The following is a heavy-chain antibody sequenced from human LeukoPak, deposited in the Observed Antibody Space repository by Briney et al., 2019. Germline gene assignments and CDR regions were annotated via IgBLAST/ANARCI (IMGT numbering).Heavy chain of an antibody. Sequence: PSETLSLTCTVSGGSISSYYWSWIRQPPGKGLEWIGEINHSGSTNYNPSLKSRVTISVDTSKNQFSLKLSSVTAADTAVYYCARGEFWSGYFRSYGMDVWGQGTTVTVSS. D-gene: IGHD3-3*01. CDR2: INHSGST. V-gene: IGHV4-34*01. CDR3: ARGEFWSGYFRSYGMDV. J-gene: IGHJ6*02. CDR1: GGSISSYY.